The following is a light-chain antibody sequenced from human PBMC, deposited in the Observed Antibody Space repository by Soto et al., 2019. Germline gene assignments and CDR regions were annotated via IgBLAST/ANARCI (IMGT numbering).Light chain of an antibody. Sequence: DIQLTQSPSFLSASVGDRVTITYRASQGISSYLAWYQQKPGKAPKLLIYAASTLQSGVPSRFSGSGSGTEFPLPISSLQPEDFATYYCQQLNSYPLTVGGGTKVEIK. CDR2: AAS. J-gene: IGKJ4*01. CDR3: QQLNSYPLT. V-gene: IGKV1-9*01. CDR1: QGISSY.